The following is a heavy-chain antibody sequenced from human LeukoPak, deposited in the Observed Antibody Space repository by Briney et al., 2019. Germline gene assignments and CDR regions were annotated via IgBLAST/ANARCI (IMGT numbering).Heavy chain of an antibody. CDR1: GGSISSSSYY. CDR3: ARHFNDAFDN. J-gene: IGHJ3*02. Sequence: PSETLSLTCAVSGGSISSSSYYWGWIRQPPGKGLEWIGNIYYSGSTYYSPSLKSRVTISVDTSKNQFSLKLSSVTAADTAVYYCARHFNDAFDNWGQGTMVTVSS. CDR2: IYYSGST. V-gene: IGHV4-39*01.